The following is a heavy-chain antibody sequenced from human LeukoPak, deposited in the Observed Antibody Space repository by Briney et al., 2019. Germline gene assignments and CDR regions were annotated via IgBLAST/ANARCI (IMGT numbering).Heavy chain of an antibody. CDR3: ASWELLRPVFDI. CDR1: GGSFSGYY. J-gene: IGHJ3*02. D-gene: IGHD1-26*01. Sequence: PSETLSLTCAVYGGSFSGYYWSWIRQPPGKGLEWIGEINHSGSTNYNPSLKSRVTISVDTSKNQFSLKLSSVTAADTAVYYCASWELLRPVFDIGAQGKMVTVSS. V-gene: IGHV4-34*01. CDR2: INHSGST.